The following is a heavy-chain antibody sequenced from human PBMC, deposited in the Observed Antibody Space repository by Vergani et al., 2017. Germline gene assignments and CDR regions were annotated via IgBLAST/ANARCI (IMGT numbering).Heavy chain of an antibody. J-gene: IGHJ5*02. D-gene: IGHD6-6*01. CDR2: INPNSGGT. Sequence: QVQLVQSGAEVKKPGASVKVSCKASGYTFTGYYMHWVRQAPGQGLEWMGWINPNSGGTNYAQKFQGRVTMTRDTSISTAYMELSRLRSDDTAVYYCARDRAGRSSSVWFDPWGQGTLVNVSS. CDR3: ARDRAGRSSSVWFDP. V-gene: IGHV1-2*02. CDR1: GYTFTGYY.